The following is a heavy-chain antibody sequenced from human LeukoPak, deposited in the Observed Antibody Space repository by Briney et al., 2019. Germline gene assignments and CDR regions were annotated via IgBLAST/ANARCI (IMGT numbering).Heavy chain of an antibody. J-gene: IGHJ3*02. Sequence: GRSLRLSCAASGFTFSTYAFHWVRQAPGKGLEWVAVISYDGSNKYYADSVKGRFTISRDNSKNTLYLQMNSLRAEDTAVYYCARDGAIVVVVADNDAFDIWGQGTMVTVSS. V-gene: IGHV3-30-3*01. CDR3: ARDGAIVVVVADNDAFDI. CDR1: GFTFSTYA. CDR2: ISYDGSNK. D-gene: IGHD2-15*01.